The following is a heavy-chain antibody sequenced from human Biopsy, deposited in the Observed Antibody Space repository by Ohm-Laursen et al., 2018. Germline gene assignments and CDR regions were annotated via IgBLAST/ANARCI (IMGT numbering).Heavy chain of an antibody. J-gene: IGHJ6*02. Sequence: SLRLSCSASGFTFNNYGMQWVRQAPGKGLEWVAFIFYDGSNTYYADSVKGRFTISRDNSRDTLYLQMSSLRAEDTAVYYCAKDRYNYTPIGGSSMDVWDQGTTVTVSS. CDR3: AKDRYNYTPIGGSSMDV. CDR2: IFYDGSNT. CDR1: GFTFNNYG. V-gene: IGHV3-30*18. D-gene: IGHD5-18*01.